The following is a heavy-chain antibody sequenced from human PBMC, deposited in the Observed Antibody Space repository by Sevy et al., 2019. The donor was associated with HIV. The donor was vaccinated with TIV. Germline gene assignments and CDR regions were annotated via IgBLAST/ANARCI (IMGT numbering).Heavy chain of an antibody. D-gene: IGHD3-3*01. CDR1: GFTFSSYS. Sequence: GGSLRLSCAASGFTFSSYSMNWVRQAPGKGLEWVSSISSSSSYIYYADSVKGRFTISRDNAKNSLYLQMNRLRAEDTAVYYCGRGRDQRFYGMDVWGQGTTVTVSS. V-gene: IGHV3-21*01. J-gene: IGHJ6*02. CDR3: GRGRDQRFYGMDV. CDR2: ISSSSSYI.